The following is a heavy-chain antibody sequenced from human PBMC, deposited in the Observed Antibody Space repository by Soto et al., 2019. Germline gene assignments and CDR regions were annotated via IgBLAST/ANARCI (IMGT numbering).Heavy chain of an antibody. D-gene: IGHD3-3*01. CDR3: GKGPLTIFGVVSDYYYGMDV. V-gene: IGHV3-23*01. CDR1: GFTFSSYA. Sequence: GSLRLSCAASGFTFSSYAMSWVRQAPGKGLECVSAISGSGGSTYYADSVKGRFTISRDNSKNTLYLQMNSLRAEDTAVYYCGKGPLTIFGVVSDYYYGMDVWGQGTTVTVSS. J-gene: IGHJ6*02. CDR2: ISGSGGST.